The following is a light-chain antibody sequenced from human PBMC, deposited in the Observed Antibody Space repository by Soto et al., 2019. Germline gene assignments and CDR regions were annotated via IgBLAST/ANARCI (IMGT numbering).Light chain of an antibody. V-gene: IGKV1-12*01. Sequence: DVQMTQSPSSVSASVGDRVTITCRASQGISSWLAWYQKKPGKAPKLLISSASSLQSGVPSRFSGSGSGTDFTLTISSLQPEDFATYYCQQANIFPITFGQGTRLEIK. CDR2: SAS. J-gene: IGKJ5*01. CDR1: QGISSW. CDR3: QQANIFPIT.